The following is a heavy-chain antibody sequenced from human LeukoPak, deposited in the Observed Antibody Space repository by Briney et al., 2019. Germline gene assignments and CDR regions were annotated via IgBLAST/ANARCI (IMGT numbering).Heavy chain of an antibody. J-gene: IGHJ3*02. D-gene: IGHD3-10*01. Sequence: ASVKVSCKATGYTFTSYGISWVRQAPGQGLEWMGIINPSGGNTNYAQKFQGRVTMTRDTSTSTVYMELSSLRSEDTAVYYCARVFRRDYYGSGGLYDAFDIWGQGTMVTVSS. CDR1: GYTFTSYG. CDR3: ARVFRRDYYGSGGLYDAFDI. V-gene: IGHV1-46*01. CDR2: INPSGGNT.